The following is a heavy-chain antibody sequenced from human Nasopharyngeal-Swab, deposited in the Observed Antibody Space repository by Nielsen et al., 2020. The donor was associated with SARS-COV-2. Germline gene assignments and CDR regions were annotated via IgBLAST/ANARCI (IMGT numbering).Heavy chain of an antibody. V-gene: IGHV4-39*01. J-gene: IGHJ4*02. CDR3: ARHPLSYYDILTGYSTFDY. CDR2: IYHSGST. Sequence: WIRQPPGKGLEWIGYIYHSGSTYYKPSLKSRVTISVDTSKNQFSLKLSSVTAADTAVYYCARHPLSYYDILTGYSTFDYWGQGTLVTVSS. D-gene: IGHD3-9*01.